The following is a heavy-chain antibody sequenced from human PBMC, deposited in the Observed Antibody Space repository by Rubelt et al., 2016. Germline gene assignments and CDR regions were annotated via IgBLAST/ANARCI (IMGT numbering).Heavy chain of an antibody. J-gene: IGHJ4*02. D-gene: IGHD3-22*01. CDR2: LFSSGST. Sequence: QLHLQESGPGLVKPSETLSLTCTVSGGSISSSRWYWNWIRQPPGKGLEWLGSLFSSGSTYSNPSLKSRATRSVDRSKNQFTLRLSSVTAADTAVFYCGRGGGIGVTDSWGQGTLVTVAS. CDR1: GGSISSSRWY. CDR3: GRGGGIGVTDS. V-gene: IGHV4-39*07.